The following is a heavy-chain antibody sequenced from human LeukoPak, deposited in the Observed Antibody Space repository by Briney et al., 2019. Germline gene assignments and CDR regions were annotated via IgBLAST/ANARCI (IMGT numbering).Heavy chain of an antibody. CDR2: ISSSSSTI. V-gene: IGHV3-48*01. CDR3: ARSTKGRIYYFDY. Sequence: GGSLRLSCAASGFTFSSYSMNWVRQAPGKGLEWVSYISSSSSTIYYADSVKGRFTISRDNAKNLLYLQMNSLRAEDTAVYYCARSTKGRIYYFDYWGQGTLVTVSS. J-gene: IGHJ4*02. CDR1: GFTFSSYS. D-gene: IGHD1-1*01.